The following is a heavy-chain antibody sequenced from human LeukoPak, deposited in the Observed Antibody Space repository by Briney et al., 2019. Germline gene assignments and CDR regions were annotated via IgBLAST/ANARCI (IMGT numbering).Heavy chain of an antibody. J-gene: IGHJ5*02. CDR1: GFTFSDYY. V-gene: IGHV3-11*01. Sequence: GGSLRLSCAASGFTFSDYYMSWIRQAPGKGLEWVSYISSSGSTIYYADSVKGRFTISRDNAKNSLYLQMNSLRAEDTAVYYCAGAPRVEMATGWFDPWGQGTLVTVSS. CDR2: ISSSGSTI. CDR3: AGAPRVEMATGWFDP. D-gene: IGHD5-24*01.